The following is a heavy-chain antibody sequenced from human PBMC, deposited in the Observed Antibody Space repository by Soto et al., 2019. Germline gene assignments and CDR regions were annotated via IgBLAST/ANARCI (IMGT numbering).Heavy chain of an antibody. Sequence: PGGSLRLSCAASGFTFSSYAMSWVRQAPGKGLEWVSAISGSGGSTYYADSVKGRFTISRDNSKNTLYLQMNSLRAEDTAVCYCAKDTGYSSSWPYYYYYYGMDVWGQGTTVTVSS. CDR3: AKDTGYSSSWPYYYYYYGMDV. CDR1: GFTFSSYA. CDR2: ISGSGGST. J-gene: IGHJ6*02. D-gene: IGHD6-13*01. V-gene: IGHV3-23*01.